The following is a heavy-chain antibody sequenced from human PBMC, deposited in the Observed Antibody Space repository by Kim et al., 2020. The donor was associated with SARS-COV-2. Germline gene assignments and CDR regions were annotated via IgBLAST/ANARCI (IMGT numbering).Heavy chain of an antibody. J-gene: IGHJ4*02. CDR1: GGIFSSSA. V-gene: IGHV1-69*06. CDR3: ATVVVGSTSVFAYFDN. D-gene: IGHD1-26*01. Sequence: SVKVSCKASGGIFSSSALSWMRQAPGQGLEWLGGSIPIFGTRQYAQKFQDRITFTADKDARIGYMALTSLRSEDTAVYFCATVVVGSTSVFAYFDNWGQ. CDR2: SIPIFGTR.